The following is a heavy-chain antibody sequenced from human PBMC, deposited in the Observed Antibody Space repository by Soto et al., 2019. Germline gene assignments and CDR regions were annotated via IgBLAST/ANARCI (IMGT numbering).Heavy chain of an antibody. J-gene: IGHJ6*02. CDR1: GFTFSSYA. Sequence: GGSLRLACASSGFTFSSYAMQWVRQAPGKGLEWVAVISYDGSNKYYADSVKGRFTISRDNSKNTLYLQMNSLRAEDTAVYYCARVEGVVVPAAMGRWYYGMDVWGQGTTVTVSS. V-gene: IGHV3-30-3*01. CDR3: ARVEGVVVPAAMGRWYYGMDV. CDR2: ISYDGSNK. D-gene: IGHD2-2*01.